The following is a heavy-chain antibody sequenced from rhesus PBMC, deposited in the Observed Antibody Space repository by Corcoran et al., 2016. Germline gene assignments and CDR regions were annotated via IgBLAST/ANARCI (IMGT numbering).Heavy chain of an antibody. J-gene: IGHJ2*01. Sequence: QVQLQESGPGLVKPSETLSLTCAVSGGSINGSYWNWIRQPPGKGLEWIGYIGVSSGSTYYKPSLKSRVTISTDTSKNQFSLRLSSVTAADTAVYYCAKTTFYGNSWYFDIWGPGTPITISS. CDR2: IGVSSGST. V-gene: IGHV4-165*02. CDR1: GGSINGSY. CDR3: AKTTFYGNSWYFDI. D-gene: IGHD4-35*01.